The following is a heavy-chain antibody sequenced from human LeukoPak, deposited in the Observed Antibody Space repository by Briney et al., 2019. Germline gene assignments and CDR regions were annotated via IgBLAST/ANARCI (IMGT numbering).Heavy chain of an antibody. Sequence: GGSLRLSCATSGFTFTIFGINWVRQAPGKGPEWVSYIDARSGITYYADSAQGRFTISRDNAKESVFLQMNGLRVDDTAVYYRARTYDFGRGPPGDAFDNWGQGTPVIVSS. J-gene: IGHJ3*02. CDR3: ARTYDFGRGPPGDAFDN. V-gene: IGHV3-48*01. D-gene: IGHD3-3*01. CDR1: GFTFTIFG. CDR2: IDARSGIT.